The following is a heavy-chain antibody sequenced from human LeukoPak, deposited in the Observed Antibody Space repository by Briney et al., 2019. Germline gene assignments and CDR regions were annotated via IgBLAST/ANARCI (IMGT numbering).Heavy chain of an antibody. CDR3: ASRKLGNDY. J-gene: IGHJ4*02. V-gene: IGHV4-59*01. D-gene: IGHD7-27*01. CDR2: IYYNGST. Sequence: PSETLSLTCTVSGGSISSYYWSWIRQPPGKGLESIGHIYYNGSTNYNPSLKSRVTISVDTSKNQFSLKLSSVTAADTAVYYCASRKLGNDYWGQGTLVTVSS. CDR1: GGSISSYY.